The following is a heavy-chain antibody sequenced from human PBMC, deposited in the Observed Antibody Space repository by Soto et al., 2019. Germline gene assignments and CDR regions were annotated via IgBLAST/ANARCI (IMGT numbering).Heavy chain of an antibody. CDR2: MYDSGST. CDR1: GSSISSGYW. D-gene: IGHD3-22*01. Sequence: QVQLQESGPGLVKPSGTLSLTCAVSGSSISSGYWWTWVRQPPGRELEWIGEMYDSGSTNYTPSLKSRVTISIDTPKNQMSLELTSVTAADTAVYYCARSGNYCLYRWGQGTLVTVS. J-gene: IGHJ5*02. CDR3: ARSGNYCLYR. V-gene: IGHV4-4*02.